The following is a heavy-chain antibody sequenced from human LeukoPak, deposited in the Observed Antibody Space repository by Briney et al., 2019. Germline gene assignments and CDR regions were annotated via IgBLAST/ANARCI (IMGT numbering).Heavy chain of an antibody. CDR3: ARGDLELGDYYYMDV. J-gene: IGHJ6*03. Sequence: SETLSLTCTVSGGSISSYYWSWIRQPPGKGLEWIGYIYYSGSTNYNPSLKGRVTISVDTSKNQFSLKLSSVTAADTAVYYCARGDLELGDYYYMDVWGKGTTVTVSS. V-gene: IGHV4-59*01. D-gene: IGHD1-26*01. CDR1: GGSISSYY. CDR2: IYYSGST.